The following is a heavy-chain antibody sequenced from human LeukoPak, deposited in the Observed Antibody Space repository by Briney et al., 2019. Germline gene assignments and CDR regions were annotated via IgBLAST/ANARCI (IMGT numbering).Heavy chain of an antibody. V-gene: IGHV5-51*01. D-gene: IGHD3-10*01. J-gene: IGHJ6*04. Sequence: PGESLKISCKGSGYSFTSYWIGWVLQMPGKGLEWMGIIYPGDSDTRYSPSFQGQVTISADKSISTAYLQWSSLKASDTAMYYCARVYGSGSYYYYYGMDVWGKGTTVTVSS. CDR2: IYPGDSDT. CDR3: ARVYGSGSYYYYYGMDV. CDR1: GYSFTSYW.